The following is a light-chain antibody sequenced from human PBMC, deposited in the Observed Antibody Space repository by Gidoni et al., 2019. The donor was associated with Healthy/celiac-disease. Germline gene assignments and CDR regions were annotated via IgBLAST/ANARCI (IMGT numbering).Light chain of an antibody. V-gene: IGKV3-20*01. J-gene: IGKJ3*01. CDR3: QQYGSSEFT. CDR1: QSVSSSY. CDR2: GAA. Sequence: EIVLTQSPGTLSWSPGERATLSCRASQSVSSSYLGWYQQKPGQAPRLLIYGAASRATGIPDRFSGSGSGTDFTLTSSRLEPEDFAVYYCQQYGSSEFTFGPGTKVDIK.